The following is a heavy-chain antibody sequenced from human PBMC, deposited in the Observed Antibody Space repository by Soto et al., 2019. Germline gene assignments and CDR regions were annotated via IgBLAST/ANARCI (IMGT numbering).Heavy chain of an antibody. V-gene: IGHV4-59*01. CDR1: GDSITSSY. CDR3: ARGEDAFFYYGLDV. CDR2: IYDTGISGYTPST. Sequence: QVELQESGPRLVKPSATLSLTCTVSGDSITSSYWSWIRRPPGKGLEWIAYIYDTGISGYTPSTSYNPSLKSRVTMSVDTSNTQLSLKLTSVTAADTAVYYCARGEDAFFYYGLDVWGQGITVTVSS. J-gene: IGHJ6*02.